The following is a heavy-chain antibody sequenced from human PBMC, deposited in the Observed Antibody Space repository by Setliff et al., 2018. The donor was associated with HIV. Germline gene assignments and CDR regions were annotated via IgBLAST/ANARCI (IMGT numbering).Heavy chain of an antibody. CDR1: GYTSTSCD. D-gene: IGHD2-15*01. CDR2: MNPDSGNT. J-gene: IGHJ6*03. V-gene: IGHV1-8*01. Sequence: ASVKVSCKASGYTSTSCDINWVRKATGQGLEWMGWMNPDSGNTGSAQNFQGRLTITWNTSISTAYMELGSLGFEDTAVYFCARTRSGGSSVYYYYYMYVWGQGTAVTVSS. CDR3: ARTRSGGSSVYYYYYMYV.